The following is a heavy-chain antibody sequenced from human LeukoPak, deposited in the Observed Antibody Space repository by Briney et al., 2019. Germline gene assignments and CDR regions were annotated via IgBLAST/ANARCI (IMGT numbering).Heavy chain of an antibody. V-gene: IGHV1-8*01. J-gene: IGHJ4*02. CDR3: ARRSDDYDSSAYYH. D-gene: IGHD3-22*01. Sequence: GASVKVSCKASGYTFTSYDLNWVRQATGQGLEWMGWVSPNSGNTGYAQKFQGRVTMTMDPSISTAYMELSSLRSEDTAVYYCARRSDDYDSSAYYHWGQGTLVTVSS. CDR1: GYTFTSYD. CDR2: VSPNSGNT.